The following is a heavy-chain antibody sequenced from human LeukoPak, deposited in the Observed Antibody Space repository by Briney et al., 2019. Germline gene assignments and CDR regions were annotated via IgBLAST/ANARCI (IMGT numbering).Heavy chain of an antibody. V-gene: IGHV4-30-2*01. D-gene: IGHD3-3*01. J-gene: IGHJ5*02. CDR3: ARSYYDFWSGYSNWFDP. CDR2: IYHGGST. Sequence: SQTLSLTCAVSGGSISSGGYSWSWIRQPPGKGLEWIGYIYHGGSTYYNPSLKSRVTISVDRSKNQFSLKLSSVTAADTAVYYCARSYYDFWSGYSNWFDPWGQGTLVTVSS. CDR1: GGSISSGGYS.